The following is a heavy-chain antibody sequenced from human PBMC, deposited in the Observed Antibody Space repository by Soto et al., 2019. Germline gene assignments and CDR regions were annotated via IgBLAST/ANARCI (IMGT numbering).Heavy chain of an antibody. CDR1: GFTFSSDN. V-gene: IGHV3-21*01. D-gene: IGHD1-1*01. Sequence: PLGSLRLSCSASGFTFSSDNMHWVGTAPGKGLEWVSSINRNSSYKHHADSVKGRFSISRDNAKNSLNLQLNSLRADDTAIYYCARTWDGTTHAFNIWGQGTMVTVSS. J-gene: IGHJ3*02. CDR2: INRNSSYK. CDR3: ARTWDGTTHAFNI.